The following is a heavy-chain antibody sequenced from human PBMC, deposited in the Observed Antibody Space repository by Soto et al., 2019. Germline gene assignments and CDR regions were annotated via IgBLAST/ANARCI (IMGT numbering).Heavy chain of an antibody. CDR2: IWYDGSNK. Sequence: GGSLRLSCAASGFTFSSYGMHWVRQAPGKGLEWVAVIWYDGSNKYYADSVKGRFTISRDNSKNTLYLQMNSLRAEDTAVYYCAREAHHDAFDIWGQGTMVTVSS. V-gene: IGHV3-33*01. CDR3: AREAHHDAFDI. CDR1: GFTFSSYG. J-gene: IGHJ3*02.